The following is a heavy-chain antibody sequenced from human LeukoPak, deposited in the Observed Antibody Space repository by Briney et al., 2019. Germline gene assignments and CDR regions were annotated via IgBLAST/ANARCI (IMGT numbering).Heavy chain of an antibody. V-gene: IGHV3-23*01. CDR3: AKDRWESTIGDAFGF. J-gene: IGHJ3*01. CDR2: IGINAGST. Sequence: GGSLRLSCEASGSTFDNYAMSWVRQAPGKGLEWVSTIGINAGSTYYADAVKGRFTISRDNSKKTVILQMNRLRGEDRAVYYCAKDRWESTIGDAFGFWGEGTKVAVSS. D-gene: IGHD3-16*01. CDR1: GSTFDNYA.